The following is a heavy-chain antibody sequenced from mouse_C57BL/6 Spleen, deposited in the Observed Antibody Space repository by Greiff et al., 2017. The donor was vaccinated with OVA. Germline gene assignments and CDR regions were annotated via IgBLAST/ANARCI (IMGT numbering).Heavy chain of an antibody. CDR3: TTIYPAWFAD. D-gene: IGHD2-3*01. V-gene: IGHV14-4*01. Sequence: VQLQQSGAELVRPGASVKLSCTASGFNIKDDYMHWVKQRPEQGLEWIGWIDPENGDTEYASKFQGKAPITADTSSNTAYLQLSSLTSEDTAVYYCTTIYPAWFADWGQGTLVTVSA. CDR1: GFNIKDDY. CDR2: IDPENGDT. J-gene: IGHJ3*01.